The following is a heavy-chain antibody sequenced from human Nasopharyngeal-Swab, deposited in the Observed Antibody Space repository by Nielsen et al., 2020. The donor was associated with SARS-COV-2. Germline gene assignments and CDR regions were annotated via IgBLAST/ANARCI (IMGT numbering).Heavy chain of an antibody. CDR2: IRYDGSNK. CDR3: AKDSLEYSSSSTDY. V-gene: IGHV3-30*02. Sequence: GGSLRLSCAASGFTFSSYGMHWVRQAPGKGLEWVAFIRYDGSNKYYADSVKGRFTISRDNSKNTLYLQMNGLRAEDTAVYYCAKDSLEYSSSSTDYWGQGTLVTVSS. CDR1: GFTFSSYG. D-gene: IGHD6-6*01. J-gene: IGHJ4*02.